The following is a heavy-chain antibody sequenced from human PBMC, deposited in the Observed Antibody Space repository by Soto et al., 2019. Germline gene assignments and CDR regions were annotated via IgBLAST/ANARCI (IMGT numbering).Heavy chain of an antibody. V-gene: IGHV4-34*01. CDR3: ARAHHPIPYYYYGMDV. CDR2: INHSGST. D-gene: IGHD2-2*02. J-gene: IGHJ6*02. Sequence: QVQLQQWGAGLLKPSETLSLTCAVYGGSFSGYYWSWIRQPPGKGLEWIGEINHSGSTKNNPSLKSRVTISVDTSKNQFSLNLSSVTAADTAVYYCARAHHPIPYYYYGMDVWGQGTTVTVSS. CDR1: GGSFSGYY.